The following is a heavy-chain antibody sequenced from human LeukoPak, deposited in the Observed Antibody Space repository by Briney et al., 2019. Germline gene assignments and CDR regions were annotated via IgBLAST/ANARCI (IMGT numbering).Heavy chain of an antibody. J-gene: IGHJ5*02. V-gene: IGHV3-74*01. Sequence: GGSLRLSCAASGFPFSGYWMHWVRQAPGKGLVWVSRTDDDGAGTTYADSVKGRFTISRDNAKNTLYLQMNSLRVEDTAVYYCARSASGYDAWGQGTLVTVSS. D-gene: IGHD5-12*01. CDR1: GFPFSGYW. CDR2: TDDDGAGT. CDR3: ARSASGYDA.